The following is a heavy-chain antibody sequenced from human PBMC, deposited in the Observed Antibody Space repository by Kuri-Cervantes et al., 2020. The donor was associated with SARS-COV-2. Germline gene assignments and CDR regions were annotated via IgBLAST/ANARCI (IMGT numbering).Heavy chain of an antibody. CDR3: ASYSGWFDP. V-gene: IGHV4-59*01. D-gene: IGHD2-15*01. J-gene: IGHJ5*02. Sequence: GSLRLSCTVPGGSISSYYWSWIRQPPGKGLEWIGYIYYSGSTNYNPSLKSRVTISADTSKNQFSLKLSSVTAADTAVYYCASYSGWFDPWGQGTLVTVSS. CDR1: GGSISSYY. CDR2: IYYSGST.